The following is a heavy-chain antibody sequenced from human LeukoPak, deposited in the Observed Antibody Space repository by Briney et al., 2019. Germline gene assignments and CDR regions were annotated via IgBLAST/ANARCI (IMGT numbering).Heavy chain of an antibody. V-gene: IGHV1-2*02. CDR1: GNTFTDYY. CDR3: AKVWHTAISGWSWFDP. J-gene: IGHJ5*02. Sequence: ASEKVSCKASGNTFTDYYIYWVRQAPGQGLEWMGWINPNSADTNYAQKFQGRVTMTRDTSISTAYMELSSLRSDDTAIYYCAKVWHTAISGWSWFDPWGQGTLVTVSS. D-gene: IGHD6-19*01. CDR2: INPNSADT.